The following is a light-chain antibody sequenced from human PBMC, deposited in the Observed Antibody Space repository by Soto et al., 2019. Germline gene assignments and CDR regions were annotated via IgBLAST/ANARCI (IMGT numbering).Light chain of an antibody. Sequence: QAVVTQPPSVSGAPGQRVTISCTGSSSNIGAGYDVHWYQQLPGTAPKLLIYANNNRPSGVPDRFSGSKSGSSASLAITGLQAKDEADYFCQSYDFSLSVPFGGGTKLTVL. CDR3: QSYDFSLSVP. CDR1: SSNIGAGYD. J-gene: IGLJ2*01. CDR2: ANN. V-gene: IGLV1-40*01.